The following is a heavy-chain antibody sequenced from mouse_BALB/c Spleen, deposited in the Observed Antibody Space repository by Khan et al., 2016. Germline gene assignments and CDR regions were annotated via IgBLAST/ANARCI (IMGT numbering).Heavy chain of an antibody. V-gene: IGHV14-1*02. D-gene: IGHD2-3*01. Sequence: LKQSGAELVRPGALVKLSCKASGFNIKDYYMHWVKQRPEQGLEWIGWIDPENGNTIYDPKFQGKASITADTSSNTAYLQLSSLTSEDTAVYYCALDGSWFAYWGQGTLVTVSA. J-gene: IGHJ3*01. CDR1: GFNIKDYY. CDR3: ALDGSWFAY. CDR2: IDPENGNT.